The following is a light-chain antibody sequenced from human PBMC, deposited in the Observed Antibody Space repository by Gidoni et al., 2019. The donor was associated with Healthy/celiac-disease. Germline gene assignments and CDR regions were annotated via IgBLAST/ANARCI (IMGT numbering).Light chain of an antibody. CDR1: QSVSSSY. V-gene: IGKV3-20*01. J-gene: IGKJ1*01. Sequence: EIVLTQSPGALSLSPGDRTTLTCSTSQSVSSSYLAWYQQKPGQAPRLLIYGASSRATGIPARFSGSGSGTDFTLTISSLEPEDFAVYYCQQYGSSPRTFGQGTKVEIK. CDR2: GAS. CDR3: QQYGSSPRT.